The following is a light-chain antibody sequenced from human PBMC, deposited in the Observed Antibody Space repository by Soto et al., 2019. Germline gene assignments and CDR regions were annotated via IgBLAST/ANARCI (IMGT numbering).Light chain of an antibody. V-gene: IGKV3-15*01. J-gene: IGKJ4*01. CDR2: GAS. Sequence: EIVMTQSPATLSVSLGERATLSCRASQSVSNKLAWYQQKPGQAPRLLIFGASARATGIPARFSGSGSGTEFTLTITSRQSEDFAIYYCQHYNILPLTFGGGTKVEIK. CDR1: QSVSNK. CDR3: QHYNILPLT.